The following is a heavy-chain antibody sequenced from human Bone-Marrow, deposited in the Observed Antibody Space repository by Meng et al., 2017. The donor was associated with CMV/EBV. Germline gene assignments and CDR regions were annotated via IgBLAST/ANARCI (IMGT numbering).Heavy chain of an antibody. D-gene: IGHD3-16*01. Sequence: SETLSLTCSVSGGSVSTNSYYWGWIRQPPGKGLEWIGSMYYSGNTYYNPSLKSRVTISLDTSNNQVSLKLTSVTAADTGVYFCARAHLGVSPLDAFDVWGQGTMVTVS. J-gene: IGHJ3*01. CDR3: ARAHLGVSPLDAFDV. V-gene: IGHV4-39*07. CDR2: MYYSGNT. CDR1: GGSVSTNSYY.